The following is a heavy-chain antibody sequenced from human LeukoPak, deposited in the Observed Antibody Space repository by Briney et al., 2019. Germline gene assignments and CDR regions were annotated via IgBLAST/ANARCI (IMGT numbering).Heavy chain of an antibody. Sequence: ASVTVSCTASGYTFTGYYMHWVRQAPGQGLEWVGWINPSSGSTNYAQKFQGRVTMTRDTSISTAYMELSRLRSDDTAVYYCARDPTYYDFWSGYYTKEGFDPWGQGTLVTVSS. CDR3: ARDPTYYDFWSGYYTKEGFDP. CDR2: INPSSGST. J-gene: IGHJ5*02. D-gene: IGHD3-3*01. V-gene: IGHV1-2*02. CDR1: GYTFTGYY.